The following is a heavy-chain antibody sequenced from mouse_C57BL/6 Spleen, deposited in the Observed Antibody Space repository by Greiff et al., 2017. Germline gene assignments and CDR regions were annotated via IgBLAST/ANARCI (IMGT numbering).Heavy chain of an antibody. Sequence: QVQLQQPGTELVKPGASVKLSCKASGYTFTSYWMHWVKQRPGQGLEWIGNINPSNGGTNYNEKFKSKATLTVDKSSSTAYMQRSSLTSEDSAVYYCAREGEITTVVFDYCGQGTTLTVSS. D-gene: IGHD1-1*01. CDR3: AREGEITTVVFDY. J-gene: IGHJ2*01. V-gene: IGHV1-53*01. CDR2: INPSNGGT. CDR1: GYTFTSYW.